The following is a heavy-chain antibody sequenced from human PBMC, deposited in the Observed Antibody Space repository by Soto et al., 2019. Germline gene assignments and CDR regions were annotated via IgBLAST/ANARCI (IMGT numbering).Heavy chain of an antibody. CDR3: ARVIPDCSGGSCYWEYYFDY. Sequence: ASVKVSCKASGYTFTSYYMHWVRQAPGQGLEWMGIINPSGGSTSYAQKFQGRVTMTRDTSTSTVYMELSSLRSEDTAVYYCARVIPDCSGGSCYWEYYFDYWGQGTLVTVSS. V-gene: IGHV1-46*03. CDR1: GYTFTSYY. J-gene: IGHJ4*02. D-gene: IGHD2-15*01. CDR2: INPSGGST.